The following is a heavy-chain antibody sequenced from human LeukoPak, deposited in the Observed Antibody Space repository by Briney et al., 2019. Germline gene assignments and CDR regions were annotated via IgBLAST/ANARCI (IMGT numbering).Heavy chain of an antibody. CDR1: GGTFSKYT. J-gene: IGHJ1*01. CDR2: ITPLFGTA. V-gene: IGHV1-69*01. Sequence: SVKVSCKASGGTFSKYTISWVRQRPGQGLEWMGGITPLFGTANYAQKFQGRVTITADESASTAYMELSSLRSEDTAVYYCARDSSDIRGLIAHWGQGTLVTVSS. CDR3: ARDSSDIRGLIAH. D-gene: IGHD3-10*01.